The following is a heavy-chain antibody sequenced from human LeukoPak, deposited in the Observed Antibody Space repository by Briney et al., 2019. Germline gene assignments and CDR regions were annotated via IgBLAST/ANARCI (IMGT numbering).Heavy chain of an antibody. J-gene: IGHJ4*02. CDR2: IYYSGST. Sequence: SETLSLTCTVSGGSINSYYWSWIRQPPGKGLEWIGFIYYSGSTKYNPSLQSRVTISVDTSKNQLSLKVTSVTAADTAMYYCARVVSHGYLDYWGQGTLITVSS. V-gene: IGHV4-59*01. D-gene: IGHD5-24*01. CDR1: GGSINSYY. CDR3: ARVVSHGYLDY.